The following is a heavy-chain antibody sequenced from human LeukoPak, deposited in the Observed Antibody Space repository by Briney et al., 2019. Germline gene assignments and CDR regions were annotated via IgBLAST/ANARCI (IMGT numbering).Heavy chain of an antibody. CDR2: ISAYNGNT. CDR3: ARDPGSFLSSSGWLNWFDP. CDR1: GYTFTSYY. Sequence: EASVKVSCKASGYTFTSYYMHWVRQAPGQGLEWMGWISAYNGNTNYAHNLQGRATMTTDTSTSTAYMELRSLRSDDTAVYYCARDPGSFLSSSGWLNWFDPWGQGTLVTVSS. J-gene: IGHJ5*02. V-gene: IGHV1-18*04. D-gene: IGHD6-19*01.